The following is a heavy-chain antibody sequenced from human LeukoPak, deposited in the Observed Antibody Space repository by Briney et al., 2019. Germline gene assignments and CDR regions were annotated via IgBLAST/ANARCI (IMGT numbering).Heavy chain of an antibody. CDR1: GGSFSGYY. CDR3: ARGQALYYDYIWGSYRYTGFDY. V-gene: IGHV4-34*01. J-gene: IGHJ4*02. Sequence: SETLSLTCAVYGGSFSGYYWCRIRQPPGKGLEWIGEINHSGSTNYNPSLKSRVTISVDTSKNQFSLKLSSVTAADTAVYYCARGQALYYDYIWGSYRYTGFDYWGQGTLVTVSS. CDR2: INHSGST. D-gene: IGHD3-16*02.